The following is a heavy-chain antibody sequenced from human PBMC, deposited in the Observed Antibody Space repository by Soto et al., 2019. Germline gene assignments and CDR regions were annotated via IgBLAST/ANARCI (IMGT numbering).Heavy chain of an antibody. Sequence: DVQLVESGGGLIQPGESLRLSCAAFGLTVSGKKYVAWCRQAPGKGLEWVSALYDVDGSFYADSVKGRFTTSSDSSKTTVYLQMNGLRPDDTAVYYCASWHEREHAYDVWGQGTTVTVSS. CDR3: ASWHEREHAYDV. CDR2: LYDVDGS. V-gene: IGHV3-53*01. CDR1: GLTVSGKKY. D-gene: IGHD1-1*01. J-gene: IGHJ3*01.